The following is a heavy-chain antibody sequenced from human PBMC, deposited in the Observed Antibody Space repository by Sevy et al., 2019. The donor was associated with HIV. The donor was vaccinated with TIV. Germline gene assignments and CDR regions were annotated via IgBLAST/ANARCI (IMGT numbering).Heavy chain of an antibody. CDR2: INQDGSTQ. CDR1: GFTFNTHA. J-gene: IGHJ4*02. V-gene: IGHV3-7*01. Sequence: GGSLRLSCAASGFTFNTHAMHWVRQAPGKGLEWLANINQDGSTQYYAASVKGRFTISRDNAKNLVYLQMNTMRPEDTGLYYCARAIAAAAGFWGQGTLVTVSS. CDR3: ARAIAAAAGF. D-gene: IGHD6-13*01.